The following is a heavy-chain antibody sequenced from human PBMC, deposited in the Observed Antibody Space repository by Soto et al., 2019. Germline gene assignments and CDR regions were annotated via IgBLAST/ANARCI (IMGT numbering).Heavy chain of an antibody. J-gene: IGHJ4*02. V-gene: IGHV1-2*02. CDR3: ARDSLYCSGGSCYPFFDY. D-gene: IGHD2-15*01. CDR2: INPNSGGT. Sequence: ASVKVSCKASGYTFTGYYMHWVRQAPGQGLEWMGWINPNSGGTNYAQKFQGRVTMTRDTSISTAYMELSRLRSDDTAVYYCARDSLYCSGGSCYPFFDYWGQGTLVTVSS. CDR1: GYTFTGYY.